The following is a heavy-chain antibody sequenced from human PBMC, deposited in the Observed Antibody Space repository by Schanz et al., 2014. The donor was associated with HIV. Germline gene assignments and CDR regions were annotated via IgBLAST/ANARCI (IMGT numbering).Heavy chain of an antibody. CDR1: GFTFSNYA. CDR2: ISESGGRT. J-gene: IGHJ4*02. CDR3: AKPEYDSSGNSQSHFDY. Sequence: EVQLLESGGGLVQPGGSLRLSCAASGFTFSNYAMSWVRQAPGKGLEWLSSISESGGRTYYADSVNGRFTISRDNSKNTLYLQRTTLRTEDTAVYYCAKPEYDSSGNSQSHFDYWGQGTLVTVSS. D-gene: IGHD3-22*01. V-gene: IGHV3-23*01.